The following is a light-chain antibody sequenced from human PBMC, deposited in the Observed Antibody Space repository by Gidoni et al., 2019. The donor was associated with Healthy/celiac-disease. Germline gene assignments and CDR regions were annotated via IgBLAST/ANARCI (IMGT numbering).Light chain of an antibody. J-gene: IGKJ4*01. CDR1: QSLLHSNGYNY. Sequence: DIVMPQFPLSLPVTPGEPASISRRSSQSLLHSNGYNYLDWYLQKPGQSPQLLIYLGSNRASGVPDRFSGSGSGTDFTLKISRVEAEDVGVYYCMQALQTPTFGGGTKVEIK. CDR2: LGS. V-gene: IGKV2-28*01. CDR3: MQALQTPT.